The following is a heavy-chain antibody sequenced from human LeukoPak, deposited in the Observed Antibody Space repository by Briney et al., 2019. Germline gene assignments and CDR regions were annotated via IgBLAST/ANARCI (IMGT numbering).Heavy chain of an antibody. CDR1: GFTYSSYW. CDR2: INSDGSST. D-gene: IGHD1-26*01. J-gene: IGHJ1*01. V-gene: IGHV3-74*01. CDR3: ARDQPRDVGAPPAGYFQH. Sequence: PGGSLRLSCAASGFTYSSYWMHWVRQAPGKGLEWVSRINSDGSSTSYADSVKGRFTISRDNAKNTLYLQMNSLRAEDTAVYYCARDQPRDVGAPPAGYFQHWGQGTLVTVSS.